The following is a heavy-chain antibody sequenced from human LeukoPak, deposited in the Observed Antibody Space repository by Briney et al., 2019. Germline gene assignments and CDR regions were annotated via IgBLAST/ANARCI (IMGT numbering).Heavy chain of an antibody. J-gene: IGHJ4*02. V-gene: IGHV3-23*01. D-gene: IGHD3-16*02. Sequence: GGSLRLSCGACVFPFRSYAINWVRQGPGKGLEWVSGISGSGGSTYYADSVKGRFTISRDNSKNTLYLQMNRLRAYQRTVLYCAKDPYVYVWGSYRSNWGQGTLVTVSS. CDR1: VFPFRSYA. CDR2: ISGSGGST. CDR3: AKDPYVYVWGSYRSN.